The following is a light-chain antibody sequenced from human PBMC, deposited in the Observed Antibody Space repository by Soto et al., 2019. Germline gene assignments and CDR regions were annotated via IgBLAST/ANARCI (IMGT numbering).Light chain of an antibody. Sequence: EIVLTQSPGTLSLSPGEIATLSCRASQSVSSTYLSWYQQKPGQAPRLLIYCASSRDTGIPDRFSGSGSGTDFTLTISRLEPEDFAVYFCKQYGTXPRTCGQWTRLXI. CDR2: CAS. V-gene: IGKV3-20*01. J-gene: IGKJ5*01. CDR1: QSVSSTY. CDR3: KQYGTXPRT.